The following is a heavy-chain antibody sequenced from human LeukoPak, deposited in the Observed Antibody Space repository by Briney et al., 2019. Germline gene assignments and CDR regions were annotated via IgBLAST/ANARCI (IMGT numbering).Heavy chain of an antibody. V-gene: IGHV1-69*05. Sequence: ASVKVSCKASAGTFSSYAISWVRQAPGQGLEWMGGIIPIFGTANYAQKFQGRVTITTDESTSTAYMELSSLRSEDTAVYYCARAPGSYGSGIDYWGQGTPVTVSS. CDR3: ARAPGSYGSGIDY. CDR2: IIPIFGTA. D-gene: IGHD3-10*01. CDR1: AGTFSSYA. J-gene: IGHJ4*02.